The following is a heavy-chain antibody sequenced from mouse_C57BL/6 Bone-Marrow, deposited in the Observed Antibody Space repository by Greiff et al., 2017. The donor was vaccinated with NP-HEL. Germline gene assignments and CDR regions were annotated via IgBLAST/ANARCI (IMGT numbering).Heavy chain of an antibody. Sequence: QVQLKQSGAELARPGASVKLSCKASGYTFTSYGISWVKQRTGQGLEWIGEIYPRSGNTYYNEKFKGKATLTADKSSSTAYMELRSLTSEDSAVYFCARKGGCGAYWGQGTLVTVSA. CDR1: GYTFTSYG. CDR3: ARKGGCGAY. V-gene: IGHV1-81*01. J-gene: IGHJ3*01. CDR2: IYPRSGNT.